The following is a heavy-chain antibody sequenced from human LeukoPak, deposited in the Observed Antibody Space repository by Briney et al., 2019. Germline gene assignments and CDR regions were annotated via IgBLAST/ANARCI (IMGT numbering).Heavy chain of an antibody. CDR3: VRAPGSGGFDS. V-gene: IGHV3-13*01. CDR1: GFTLSGYD. D-gene: IGHD6-19*01. CDR2: IGNVADT. Sequence: GWSLRLSCATSGFTLSGYDMHWVSQLTGKGMEWVSSIGNVADTYYSGSVKGRFVISRDNARNFVFLQMNSLRAEDTAVYYCVRAPGSGGFDSWGQGAQVTVSS. J-gene: IGHJ4*02.